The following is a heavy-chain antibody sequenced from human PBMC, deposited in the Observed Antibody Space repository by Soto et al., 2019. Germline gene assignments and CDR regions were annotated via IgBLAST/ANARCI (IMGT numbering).Heavy chain of an antibody. CDR3: ARESYDLNFTLTRCKCKFDP. V-gene: IGHV3-30-3*01. D-gene: IGHD2-2*01. CDR2: ISNDGTIK. CDR1: GFSFRNFA. Sequence: QVKLVESGGGVVQPGRSLRLSCAASGFSFRNFAMHWVRQAPVKGLERVALISNDGTIKYYANSVKSRFTISRDNSQNTLFLQMNSLRAEDTSVYYCARESYDLNFTLTRCKCKFDPWGQGTLVTVSS. J-gene: IGHJ5*02.